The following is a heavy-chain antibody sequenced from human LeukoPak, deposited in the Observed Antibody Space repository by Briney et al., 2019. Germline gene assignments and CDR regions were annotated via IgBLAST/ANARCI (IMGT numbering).Heavy chain of an antibody. CDR1: GFTFSSYA. D-gene: IGHD1-1*01. V-gene: IGHV3-30*04. J-gene: IGHJ4*02. CDR3: ARDRNAPAKYYFDY. Sequence: QSGGSLRLSCAASGFTFSSYAMHWVLQAPGKGLEWVAVISNDGRDKHYADSVKGRFTFSRDNSKNTVYLQMNSLRTEDTAVYYCARDRNAPAKYYFDYWGQGTLVTVSS. CDR2: ISNDGRDK.